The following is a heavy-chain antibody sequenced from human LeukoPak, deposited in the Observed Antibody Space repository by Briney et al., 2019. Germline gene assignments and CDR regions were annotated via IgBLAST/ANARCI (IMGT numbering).Heavy chain of an antibody. CDR1: RFTFSDYY. D-gene: IGHD2-2*01. CDR3: ARADRTSWFDY. J-gene: IGHJ4*02. V-gene: IGHV3-11*05. Sequence: PGGSLRLSCAASRFTFSDYYMVWIRQAPGKGLEWVSYISNSGSSTKYADSVKGRFTISRDNAENSLSLQMNSVRPEDTAVYYCARADRTSWFDYWGQGTLVTVSS. CDR2: ISNSGSST.